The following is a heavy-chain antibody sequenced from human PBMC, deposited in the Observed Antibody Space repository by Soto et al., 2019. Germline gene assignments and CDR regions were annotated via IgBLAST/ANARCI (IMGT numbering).Heavy chain of an antibody. CDR2: MNPNSGNS. V-gene: IGHV1-8*01. J-gene: IGHJ5*02. CDR3: SRGAYTDYSHWFDP. Sequence: QVQLVQSGAEVRKPGASVRVSCKATGYSFTRHDINWLRQAAGPGREWMGWMNPNSGNSVYAQKFQGRVTMTRNTSITTAYIEVTSLKSEDTAVYFCSRGAYTDYSHWFDPWGQGTLVTVSS. CDR1: GYSFTRHD. D-gene: IGHD4-4*01.